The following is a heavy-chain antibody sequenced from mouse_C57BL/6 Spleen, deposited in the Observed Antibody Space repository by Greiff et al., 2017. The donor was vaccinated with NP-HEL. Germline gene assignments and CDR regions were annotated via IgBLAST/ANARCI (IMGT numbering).Heavy chain of an antibody. CDR1: GYSITSGYY. Sequence: EVKLQESGPGLVKPSQSLSLTCSVTGYSITSGYYWNWIRQFPGNKLEWMGYISYDGSNNYNPSLKNRISITRDTSKNQFFLKLNSVTTEDTATYYCARVDYYGSRDFDYWGQGTTLTVSS. D-gene: IGHD1-1*01. V-gene: IGHV3-6*01. CDR2: ISYDGSN. J-gene: IGHJ2*01. CDR3: ARVDYYGSRDFDY.